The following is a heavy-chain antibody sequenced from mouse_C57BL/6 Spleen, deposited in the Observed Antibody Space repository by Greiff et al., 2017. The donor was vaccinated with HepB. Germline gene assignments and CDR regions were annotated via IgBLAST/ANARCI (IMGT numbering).Heavy chain of an antibody. CDR2: ISDGGSYT. CDR1: GFTFSSYA. CDR3: GRESLDSSGYGGFAD. V-gene: IGHV5-4*01. D-gene: IGHD3-2*02. Sequence: EVKVVESGGGLVKPGGSLKLSCAASGFTFSSYAMSWVRQTPEKRLEWVATISDGGSYTYYPDNVKGRFTISRDNAKNNPYLQMSHLKSEDTAMYYCGRESLDSSGYGGFADWGQGTLVTVSA. J-gene: IGHJ3*01.